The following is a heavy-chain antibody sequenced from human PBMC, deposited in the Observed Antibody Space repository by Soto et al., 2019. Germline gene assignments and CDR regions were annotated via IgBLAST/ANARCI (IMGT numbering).Heavy chain of an antibody. CDR2: IGTAAYGVTT. J-gene: IGHJ3*02. CDR1: GFAFSAYP. V-gene: IGHV3-49*03. CDR3: TRAVRLSGDAFDI. Sequence: PGGSLRLSCTASGFAFSAYPMSWFRQAPGKGLEWVAYIGTAAYGVTTEYAASVKDRFTISRDDSESIASLQMNSLKTEDTAVYYCTRAVRLSGDAFDIWGLGTMVTVSS. D-gene: IGHD1-1*01.